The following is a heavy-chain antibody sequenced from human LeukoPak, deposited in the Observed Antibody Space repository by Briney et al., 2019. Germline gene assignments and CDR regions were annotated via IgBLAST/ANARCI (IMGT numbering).Heavy chain of an antibody. Sequence: GGSLRLSCAASGFTLRSNWMSWVRQAPGKGLEWVANIKQDGSHKNYADSVKGRFTISRDNAKNTLYLQMNSLRAEDTAVYYCARGLGGYTSSQAYWGQGTLVTVSS. V-gene: IGHV3-7*01. J-gene: IGHJ4*02. D-gene: IGHD6-13*01. CDR3: ARGLGGYTSSQAY. CDR1: GFTLRSNW. CDR2: IKQDGSHK.